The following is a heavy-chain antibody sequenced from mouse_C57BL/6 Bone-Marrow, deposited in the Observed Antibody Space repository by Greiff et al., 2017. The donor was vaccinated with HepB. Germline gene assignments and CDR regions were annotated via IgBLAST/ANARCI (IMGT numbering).Heavy chain of an antibody. Sequence: EVQLQQSGAELVRPGASVKLSSKASGYTFTDYYMNWVKQSHGKSLEWIGVINPYNGGTSYNQKFKGKATLTVDKSSSTAYMELNSLTSEDSAVYYCVYCLFAYWGQGTLVTVSA. D-gene: IGHD2-3*01. J-gene: IGHJ3*01. CDR2: INPYNGGT. CDR1: GYTFTDYY. CDR3: VYCLFAY. V-gene: IGHV1-19*01.